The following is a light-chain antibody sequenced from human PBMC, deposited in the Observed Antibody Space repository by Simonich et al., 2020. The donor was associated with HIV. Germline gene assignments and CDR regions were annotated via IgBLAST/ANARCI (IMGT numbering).Light chain of an antibody. J-gene: IGKJ1*01. CDR1: QSVSSN. CDR2: SAS. CDR3: QQYGSSPST. V-gene: IGKV3-15*01. Sequence: EIVMTQSPATLSVSPGERATPSCRARQSVSSNLAWYQQKPGQAPRLLIYSASTRATGIPARFSGSGSVTDFTLTICSMQSEDFAIFYCQQYGSSPSTFGQGTKVEIK.